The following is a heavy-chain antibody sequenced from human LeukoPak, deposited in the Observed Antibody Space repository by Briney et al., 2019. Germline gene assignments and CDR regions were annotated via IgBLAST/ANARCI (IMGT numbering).Heavy chain of an antibody. J-gene: IGHJ4*02. V-gene: IGHV3-30*04. D-gene: IGHD1-26*01. CDR3: ARAWLLRDYFDY. Sequence: PGGSLRLSCAASGFTFSSYAMHWVRQAPGKGLEWVAVISYDGSNKYYADSVKGRFTISRDNSKNTLYLQMNSLRAEDTAVYYCARAWLLRDYFDYWGQGTLVTVSS. CDR1: GFTFSSYA. CDR2: ISYDGSNK.